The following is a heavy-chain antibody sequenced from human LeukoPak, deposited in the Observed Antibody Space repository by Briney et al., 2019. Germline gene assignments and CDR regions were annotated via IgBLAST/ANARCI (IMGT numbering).Heavy chain of an antibody. V-gene: IGHV3-53*01. J-gene: IGHJ3*02. CDR3: TKDKGSWSGVDDAFDI. Sequence: PGGSLRLSCAASGFSVSSNYMSWVRQAPGKGLEWVSVIYSGGNTYYADSVKGRFTISRDNSKNTLYLQMNSLRAEDTALYYCTKDKGSWSGVDDAFDIWGQGTMVTVSS. D-gene: IGHD1-26*01. CDR1: GFSVSSNY. CDR2: IYSGGNT.